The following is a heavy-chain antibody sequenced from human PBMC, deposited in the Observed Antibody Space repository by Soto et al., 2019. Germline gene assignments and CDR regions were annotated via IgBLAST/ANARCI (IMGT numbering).Heavy chain of an antibody. CDR1: DGSFIGYF. J-gene: IGHJ4*02. V-gene: IGHV4-34*01. CDR2: INHSGRT. D-gene: IGHD2-21*02. Sequence: QVELQQWGPGLVKPSETLSLTCTIHDGSFIGYFWSWIRQSPEKGLEWIGEINHSGRTSYNLSLRIRVTRSVTTCNNQFYLKLTPVTTADTAVYYCARGYVRATAYFDAWGQGSPVIVSS. CDR3: ARGYVRATAYFDA.